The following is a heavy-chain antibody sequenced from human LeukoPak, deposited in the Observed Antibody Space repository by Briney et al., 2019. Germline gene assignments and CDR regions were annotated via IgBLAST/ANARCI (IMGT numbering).Heavy chain of an antibody. V-gene: IGHV3-23*01. CDR3: AKTRLLWFGESSVGGDYMDV. J-gene: IGHJ6*03. CDR2: ISSSGGST. CDR1: GFTFSSYG. D-gene: IGHD3-10*01. Sequence: GGSLRLSCAASGFTFSSYGMSWVRQAPGKGLEWVSAISSSGGSTYYADSVKGRFTISRDNSKNTLYLQMNSLRDEDTAVYYCAKTRLLWFGESSVGGDYMDVWGKGTTVTISS.